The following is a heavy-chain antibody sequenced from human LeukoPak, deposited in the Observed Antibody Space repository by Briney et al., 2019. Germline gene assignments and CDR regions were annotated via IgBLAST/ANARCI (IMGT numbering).Heavy chain of an antibody. V-gene: IGHV3-30*03. J-gene: IGHJ4*02. CDR2: ISYDRSNK. D-gene: IGHD5-18*01. Sequence: GGSLRLSCAASGFTFSHYGIHWVRQAPGKGLEWMALISYDRSNKYYADSVRGRFTISRDNSKNTLYLQMNSLRSEDTAVYYCARGSAYSYAFTGRERTKSRLDYWGQGTLVTVSS. CDR3: ARGSAYSYAFTGRERTKSRLDY. CDR1: GFTFSHYG.